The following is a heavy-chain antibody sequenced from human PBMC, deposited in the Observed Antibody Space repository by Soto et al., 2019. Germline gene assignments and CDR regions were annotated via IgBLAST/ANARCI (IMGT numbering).Heavy chain of an antibody. D-gene: IGHD3-3*01. J-gene: IGHJ3*02. CDR1: GCTFTSYA. CDR2: INAGNGNT. Sequence: ASVKVSCKASGCTFTSYAMHWVRQAPGQRLEWMGWINAGNGNTKYSQKFQGRVTITRDTSASTAYMELSSLRSEDTAVYYCARGSEWYFDFWSGYSRLDAFDIRGQGTMVTVSS. CDR3: ARGSEWYFDFWSGYSRLDAFDI. V-gene: IGHV1-3*01.